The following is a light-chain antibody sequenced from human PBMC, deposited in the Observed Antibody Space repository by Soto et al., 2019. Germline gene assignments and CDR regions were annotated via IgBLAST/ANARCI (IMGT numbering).Light chain of an antibody. CDR3: QQSYSTPWT. J-gene: IGKJ1*01. V-gene: IGKV1-39*01. CDR2: AAS. Sequence: DLQMTQSPSSLSASVGDRVTITCRASQSISSYLNWYQQKLGKAPKLLIYAASSLQSGVPSRFSGSGSGTDFTLTISSLQPEDFATYYCQQSYSTPWTFGQGTKVEIK. CDR1: QSISSY.